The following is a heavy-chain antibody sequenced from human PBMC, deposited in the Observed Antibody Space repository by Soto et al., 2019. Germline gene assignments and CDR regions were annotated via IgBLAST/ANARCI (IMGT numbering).Heavy chain of an antibody. D-gene: IGHD4-17*01. CDR2: ISSSSSYI. J-gene: IGHJ6*02. CDR1: GFTFSSYS. Sequence: QRLSCAASGFTFSSYSMNWVRQAPGKGLEWVSSISSSSSYIYYADSVKGRFTISRDNAKNSLYLQMNSLRAEDTAVYYCARVATTTVGYYYYYGMDVWGQGTTVTVSS. V-gene: IGHV3-21*01. CDR3: ARVATTTVGYYYYYGMDV.